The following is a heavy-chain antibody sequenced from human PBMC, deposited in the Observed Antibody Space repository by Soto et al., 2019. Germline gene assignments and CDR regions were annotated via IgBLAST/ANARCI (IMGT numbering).Heavy chain of an antibody. CDR3: SREIQEDYYCYYRLNV. CDR2: TKNKPNNYTT. Sequence: EVQWVESGGGLVQPGGSLRLSCLASGFTFTDHYLDWVRQAPGTGLEWIARTKNKPNNYTTKYAASVKGRFTISRDDSESSLYLQMNNRKTQDSAVYYCSREIQEDYYCYYRLNVWGQGTTV. J-gene: IGHJ6*02. CDR1: GFTFTDHY. V-gene: IGHV3-72*01.